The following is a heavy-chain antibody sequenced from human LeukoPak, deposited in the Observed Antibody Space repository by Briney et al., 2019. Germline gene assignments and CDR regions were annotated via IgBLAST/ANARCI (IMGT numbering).Heavy chain of an antibody. CDR3: ARAKWIQLWLKPNYFDY. V-gene: IGHV4-34*01. D-gene: IGHD5-18*01. CDR1: GGSISSYY. Sequence: KPSETLSLTCTVSGGSISSYYWSWIRQPPGKGLEWIGEINHSGSTNYNPSLKSRVTISVDTSKNQFSLKLSSVTAADTAVYYCARAKWIQLWLKPNYFDYWGQGTLVTVSS. CDR2: INHSGST. J-gene: IGHJ4*02.